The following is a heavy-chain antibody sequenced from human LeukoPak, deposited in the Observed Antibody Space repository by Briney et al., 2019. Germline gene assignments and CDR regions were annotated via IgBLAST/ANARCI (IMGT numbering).Heavy chain of an antibody. Sequence: GASVKVSCKASGYTFTSYGISWVRQAPGQGLEWMGWISAYNGNTNYAQKLQGRVTMTTDTSTSTAYMELSSLRSEDTAVYYCASGAYQLLRAWFDPWGQGTLVTVSS. V-gene: IGHV1-18*01. CDR2: ISAYNGNT. J-gene: IGHJ5*02. CDR3: ASGAYQLLRAWFDP. CDR1: GYTFTSYG. D-gene: IGHD2-2*01.